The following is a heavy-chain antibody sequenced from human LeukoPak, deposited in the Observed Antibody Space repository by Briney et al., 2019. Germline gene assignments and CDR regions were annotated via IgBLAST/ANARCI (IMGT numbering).Heavy chain of an antibody. D-gene: IGHD3-22*01. Sequence: PSETLSLTCTVSGGSISSGSYYWSWIRQPAGTGLEWIGRIYTSGSTNYNPSLKSRVTISVDTSKNQFSLKLSSVTAADTAVYYCARGKYYYDSSGYYYLFDYWGQGTLVTVSS. CDR1: GGSISSGSYY. J-gene: IGHJ4*02. CDR2: IYTSGST. V-gene: IGHV4-61*02. CDR3: ARGKYYYDSSGYYYLFDY.